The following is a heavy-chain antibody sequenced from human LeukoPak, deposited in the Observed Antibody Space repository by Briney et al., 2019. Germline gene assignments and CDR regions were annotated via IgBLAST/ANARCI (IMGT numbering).Heavy chain of an antibody. Sequence: GGSLRLSCAASGLAFNTYAMHWVRQAPGQGLEWVALIWHDGSHKFYSNSVRGQFTISRDNSKNTVSLRMNNLRPEDTAVYYCARGIFGSGRYPDFWGQGTLVTVSS. CDR3: ARGIFGSGRYPDF. CDR1: GLAFNTYA. V-gene: IGHV3-33*01. CDR2: IWHDGSHK. D-gene: IGHD3-10*01. J-gene: IGHJ4*02.